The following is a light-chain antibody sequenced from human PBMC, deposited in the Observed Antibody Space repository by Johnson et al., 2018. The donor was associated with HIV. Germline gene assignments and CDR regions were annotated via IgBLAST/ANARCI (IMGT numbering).Light chain of an antibody. CDR2: ENN. CDR1: SSNIGNNY. J-gene: IGLJ1*01. Sequence: QSVLTQPPSVSAAPGQKVTISCSGSSSNIGNNYVSWYKQFPGTAPKLLMYENNKRPSGIPDRFSGSKSGTSATLGITGLQTGDEADYYCGTWDSSLSAYVFGTRTKVTVL. CDR3: GTWDSSLSAYV. V-gene: IGLV1-51*02.